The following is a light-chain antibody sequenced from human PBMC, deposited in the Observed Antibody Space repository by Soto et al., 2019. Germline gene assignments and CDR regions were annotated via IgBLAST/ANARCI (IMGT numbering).Light chain of an antibody. CDR2: GAS. CDR1: QSISNS. Sequence: DIQMTQSPSSLSASVGDRVTITCRTSQSISNSLNWSQQKPGKAPKVLIYGASSLHSGVQSRFSGGGSGTDFSLTISSLQLEDFETYYYQESDGFLWGTFGPGTTVEIQ. V-gene: IGKV1-39*01. J-gene: IGKJ1*01. CDR3: QESDGFLWGT.